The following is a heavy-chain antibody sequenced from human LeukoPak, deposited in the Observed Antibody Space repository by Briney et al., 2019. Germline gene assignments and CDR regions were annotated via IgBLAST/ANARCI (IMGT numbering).Heavy chain of an antibody. V-gene: IGHV3-66*01. J-gene: IGHJ4*02. Sequence: GRSLRLSCAASGFTVSSNYMSWVRQAPGKGLEWVSVIYSGGSTYYADSVKGRFTISRDNSKNTLYLQMNSLRAEDTAVYYCARDGDGSSGYFDYWGQGTLVTVSS. CDR1: GFTVSSNY. D-gene: IGHD6-6*01. CDR2: IYSGGST. CDR3: ARDGDGSSGYFDY.